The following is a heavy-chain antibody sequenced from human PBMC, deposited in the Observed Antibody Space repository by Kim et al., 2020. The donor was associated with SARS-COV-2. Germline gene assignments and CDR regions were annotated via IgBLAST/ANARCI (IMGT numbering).Heavy chain of an antibody. J-gene: IGHJ3*02. CDR1: GFTFGAYA. D-gene: IGHD6-13*01. V-gene: IGHV3-49*04. CDR2: IRSKAYGETK. Sequence: GGSLRLSCTASGFTFGAYAMSWVRQAPGKGLEWVGFIRSKAYGETKQHAASVKGRFIISRDDSKSIAYLQMNSLETEDTALYYCTRHTSSWYFFSNAFDIWGQGTMVTVSS. CDR3: TRHTSSWYFFSNAFDI.